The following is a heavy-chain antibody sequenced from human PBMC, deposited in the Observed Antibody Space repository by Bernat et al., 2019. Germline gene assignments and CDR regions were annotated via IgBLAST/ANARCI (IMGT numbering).Heavy chain of an antibody. J-gene: IGHJ4*02. CDR2: IDPSDSYT. Sequence: EVQLVQSEAEVKKPGESLRISCKGSGYSFTSYWISWVRQMPGKGLEWMGRIDPSDSYTNYSPSFQGHVTISADKSISTAYLQWSSLKASDTAMYYCARSDFATKLCDYWGQGTLVTVSS. V-gene: IGHV5-10-1*03. D-gene: IGHD2/OR15-2a*01. CDR3: ARSDFATKLCDY. CDR1: GYSFTSYW.